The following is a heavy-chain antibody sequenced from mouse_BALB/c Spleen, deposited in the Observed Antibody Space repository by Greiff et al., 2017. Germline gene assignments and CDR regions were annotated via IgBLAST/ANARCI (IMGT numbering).Heavy chain of an antibody. CDR1: GYSITSDYA. CDR3: ARRGILYGNYVPYAMDY. J-gene: IGHJ4*01. Sequence: EVKLQQSGPGLVKPSQSLSLTCTVTGYSITSDYAWNWIRQFPGNKLEWMGYISYSGSTSYNPSLKSRISITRDTSKNQFFLQLNSVTTEDTATYYCARRGILYGNYVPYAMDYWGQGTSVTVSS. V-gene: IGHV3-2*02. D-gene: IGHD2-1*01. CDR2: ISYSGST.